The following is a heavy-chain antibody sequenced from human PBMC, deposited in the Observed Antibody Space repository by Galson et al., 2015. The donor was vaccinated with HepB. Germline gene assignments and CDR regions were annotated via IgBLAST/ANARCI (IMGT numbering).Heavy chain of an antibody. CDR2: ISSASRTM. CDR3: ARLSSTFGFEVV. Sequence: SLRLSCAASGFSFNSYSMNWVRQAPGKGLEWVSYISSASRTMYYADSVKGRFTNSRDNPKNSLYLQMNSLRDDDTAIYYCARLSSTFGFEVVWGQGTTVTVSS. J-gene: IGHJ6*02. D-gene: IGHD2/OR15-2a*01. V-gene: IGHV3-48*02. CDR1: GFSFNSYS.